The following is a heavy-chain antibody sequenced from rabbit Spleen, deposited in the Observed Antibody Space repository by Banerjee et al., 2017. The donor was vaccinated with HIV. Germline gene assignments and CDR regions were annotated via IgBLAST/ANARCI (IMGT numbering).Heavy chain of an antibody. CDR1: GFSFSSGYD. CDR2: IGTGAGDT. CDR3: ARDSGSSFSSYGMDL. Sequence: QEQLVESGGGLVKPGASLTLTCTASGFSFSSGYDMCWVRQAPGKGLEWIACIGTGAGDTYYANWEKGRFRGSKAASTTVTLQVTSLTGADTATYFCARDSGSSFSSYGMDLWGQGTLVTVS. V-gene: IGHV1S45*01. J-gene: IGHJ6*01. D-gene: IGHD8-1*01.